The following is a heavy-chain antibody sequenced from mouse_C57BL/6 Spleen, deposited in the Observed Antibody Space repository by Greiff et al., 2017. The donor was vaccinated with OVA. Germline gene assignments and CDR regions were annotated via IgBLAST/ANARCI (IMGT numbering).Heavy chain of an antibody. V-gene: IGHV1-80*01. CDR2: IYPGDGDT. J-gene: IGHJ2*01. Sequence: VKLMESGAELVKPGASVKISCKASGYAFSSYWMNWVKQRPGKGLEWIGQIYPGDGDTNYNGKFKGKATLTADKSSSTAYMQLSSLTSEDSAVYFCARSQLGRGFDYWGQGTTLTVSS. D-gene: IGHD4-1*02. CDR3: ARSQLGRGFDY. CDR1: GYAFSSYW.